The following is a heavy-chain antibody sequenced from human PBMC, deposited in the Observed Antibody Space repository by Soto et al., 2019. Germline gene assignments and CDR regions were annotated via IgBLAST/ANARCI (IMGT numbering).Heavy chain of an antibody. D-gene: IGHD6-19*01. CDR1: GFTFSSYG. CDR2: ISYDGSNK. V-gene: IGHV3-30*18. Sequence: GGSLRLSCAASGFTFSSYGMHWVRQAPGKGLEWVAVISYDGSNKYYADSVKGRFTISRDNSKNTLYLQMSSLRAEDTAVYYCVKDGSSGWPYYYGLDVWGQGSTVTVSS. J-gene: IGHJ6*02. CDR3: VKDGSSGWPYYYGLDV.